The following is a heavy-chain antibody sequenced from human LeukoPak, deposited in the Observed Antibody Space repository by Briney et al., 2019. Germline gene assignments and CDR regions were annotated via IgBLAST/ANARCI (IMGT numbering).Heavy chain of an antibody. CDR3: ARSGRGLYYYDSSGSSFSDY. V-gene: IGHV4-59*01. CDR2: IYYSGST. D-gene: IGHD3-22*01. J-gene: IGHJ4*02. Sequence: SETLSLTCTVSDDSITIYYWSWIRQPPRKGLEWIGYIYYSGSTNYNPSLKSRVTISVDTSKNQFSLKLSSVTAADTAVYYCARSGRGLYYYDSSGSSFSDYWGQGTLVTVSS. CDR1: DDSITIYY.